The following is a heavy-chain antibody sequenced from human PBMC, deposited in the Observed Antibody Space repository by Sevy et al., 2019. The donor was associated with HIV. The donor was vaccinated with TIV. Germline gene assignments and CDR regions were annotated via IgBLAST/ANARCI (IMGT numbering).Heavy chain of an antibody. CDR1: GFTFSTYA. CDR3: AKGDRTFYGMDV. J-gene: IGHJ6*02. D-gene: IGHD2-15*01. CDR2: VSGSAGST. Sequence: GGSLRLSCAASGFTFSTYAMNWVRQSPGRGLEWVSAVSGSAGSTYYADSVKGRFTISRDNSKNTLYLQMNSLRAEDTAVYYCAKGDRTFYGMDVWGQSTTVTVSS. V-gene: IGHV3-23*01.